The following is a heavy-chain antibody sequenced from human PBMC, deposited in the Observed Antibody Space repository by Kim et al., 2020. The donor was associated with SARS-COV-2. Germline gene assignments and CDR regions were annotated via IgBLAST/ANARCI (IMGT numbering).Heavy chain of an antibody. CDR3: ASTLRDAMDV. V-gene: IGHV3-74*01. D-gene: IGHD4-17*01. CDR2: RRT. J-gene: IGHJ6*02. Sequence: RRTNSPDSVQGRFTISRDNAKNTLYLQMNSLGVEDTAVYFCASTLRDAMDVWGQGTTVTVSS.